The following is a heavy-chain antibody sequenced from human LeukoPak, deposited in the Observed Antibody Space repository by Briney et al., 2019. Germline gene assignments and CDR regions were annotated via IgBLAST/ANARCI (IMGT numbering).Heavy chain of an antibody. CDR1: GFTFSGSA. CDR2: IRSKANSYAT. Sequence: GGSLKLPCAASGFTFSGSAMHWVRQASGKGLEWVGRIRSKANSYATAYAASVKGRFTISRDDSKNTAYLQMNSLKTEDTAVYYCTRRDSSGWYRGTTYYGMDVWGQGTTVTVSS. J-gene: IGHJ6*02. CDR3: TRRDSSGWYRGTTYYGMDV. D-gene: IGHD6-19*01. V-gene: IGHV3-73*01.